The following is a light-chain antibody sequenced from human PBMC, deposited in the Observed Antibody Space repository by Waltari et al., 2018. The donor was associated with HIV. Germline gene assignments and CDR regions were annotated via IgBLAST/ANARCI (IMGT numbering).Light chain of an antibody. Sequence: EIILTQSPATLSVSPGESATLSCRASRTVSTDLAWYQQRPGQAPRLLIYSASTRASGVPARFSASGSGTEFTLTISSLQSEDFALYYCQEYNKWPPVTFGPETRVDI. V-gene: IGKV3-15*01. CDR1: RTVSTD. CDR3: QEYNKWPPVT. J-gene: IGKJ3*01. CDR2: SAS.